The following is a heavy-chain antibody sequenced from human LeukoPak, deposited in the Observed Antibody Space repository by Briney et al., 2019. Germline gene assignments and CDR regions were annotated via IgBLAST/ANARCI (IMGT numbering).Heavy chain of an antibody. V-gene: IGHV1-46*01. J-gene: IGHJ6*02. Sequence: ASVKVSCKASGYTFTSYYMHWVRQAPGQGLEWMGIINPSGGSTSYAQKFQGRVTITADESTSTAYMELSSLRSEDTAVYYCARGYDFWSGHPPPGYCGMDVWGQGTTVTVSS. CDR3: ARGYDFWSGHPPPGYCGMDV. CDR2: INPSGGST. D-gene: IGHD3-3*01. CDR1: GYTFTSYY.